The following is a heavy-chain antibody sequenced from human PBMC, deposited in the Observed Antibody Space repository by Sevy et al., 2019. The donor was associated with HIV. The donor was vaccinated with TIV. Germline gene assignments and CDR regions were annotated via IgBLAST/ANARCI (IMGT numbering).Heavy chain of an antibody. Sequence: GGSLRLSCAASGFTFSSDWMTWVRQAPGKGLEWVAKLTADGSETYSVDSVKGRFSISRDNTKNALYLQMNSLRAEDTAVYDCARGANNLYNWGQGTLVTVSS. CDR1: GFTFSSDW. V-gene: IGHV3-7*01. CDR2: LTADGSET. J-gene: IGHJ4*02. D-gene: IGHD3-10*01. CDR3: ARGANNLYN.